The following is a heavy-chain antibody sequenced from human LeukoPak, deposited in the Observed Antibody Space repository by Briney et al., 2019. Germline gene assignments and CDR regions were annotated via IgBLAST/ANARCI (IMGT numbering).Heavy chain of an antibody. CDR1: GFTFSSYS. CDR3: ARAGRTGTGALFDY. Sequence: GGSLRLSCAASGFTFSSYSMNWVRQAPGKGLEWVSSISSSSSYIYYADSVKGRFTISRDNAKNSLYLQMNSLRAEDTAVYYCARAGRTGTGALFDYWGQGTLVTVSS. CDR2: ISSSSSYI. D-gene: IGHD1-1*01. V-gene: IGHV3-21*01. J-gene: IGHJ4*02.